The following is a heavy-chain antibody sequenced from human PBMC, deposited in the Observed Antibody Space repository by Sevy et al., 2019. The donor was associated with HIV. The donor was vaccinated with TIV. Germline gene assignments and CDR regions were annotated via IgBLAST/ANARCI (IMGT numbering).Heavy chain of an antibody. CDR3: ITDPGYRGYDEEVINYYYYGMDV. CDR1: GFTFSSAW. J-gene: IGHJ6*02. V-gene: IGHV3-15*01. D-gene: IGHD5-12*01. Sequence: GGSLRLSCAASGFTFSSAWMSWVRLAPGKGLEWVGRIKSKTDGGTIDYAAPVKGRFTISREDSKNTLYLQMNSLKTEGPAVYYCITDPGYRGYDEEVINYYYYGMDVWGQGTTVTVSS. CDR2: IKSKTDGGTI.